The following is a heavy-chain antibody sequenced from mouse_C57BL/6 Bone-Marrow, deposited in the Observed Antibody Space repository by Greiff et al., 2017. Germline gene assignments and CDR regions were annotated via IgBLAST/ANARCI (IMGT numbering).Heavy chain of an antibody. CDR1: GYTFTDYY. CDR2: INPYNGGT. J-gene: IGHJ3*01. V-gene: IGHV1-19*01. Sequence: EVQLVESGPVLVKPGASVKMSCKASGYTFTDYYMNWVKQSHGKSLEWIGVINPYNGGTSYNQKFKGKATLTVDKSSSTAYMELNSLTSEDSAVYYCAREGDYSWFAYWGQGTLVTVSA. CDR3: AREGDYSWFAY. D-gene: IGHD2-4*01.